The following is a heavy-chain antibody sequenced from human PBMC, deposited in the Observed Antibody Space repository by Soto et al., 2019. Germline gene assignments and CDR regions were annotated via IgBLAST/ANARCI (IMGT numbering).Heavy chain of an antibody. CDR2: INHSGSS. CDR1: GVSFSDYS. J-gene: IGHJ4*02. CDR3: ARRYGSSFDY. V-gene: IGHV4-34*01. Sequence: PSETLSLTCAVYGVSFSDYSWTWIRQPPGKGLEWIGEINHSGSSYYNPSLESRVTISVDTSKNQFSLKLSSVTAADTAVYYCARRYGSSFDYWGQGTLVTVSS. D-gene: IGHD6-13*01.